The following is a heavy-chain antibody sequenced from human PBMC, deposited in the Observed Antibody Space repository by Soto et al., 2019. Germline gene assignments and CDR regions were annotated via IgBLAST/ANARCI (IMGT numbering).Heavy chain of an antibody. Sequence: QVQLVESGGGVVQPGRSLRLSCAASGFIFSDYGMHWVRQAPGKGLEWVAIIWYDGSNEYYEDSVEGRFTISRDNSKNTLYLQMNSLRAENTAVYYCAADRVTGQKSNDPLGHWGPGILVTDSS. V-gene: IGHV3-33*01. J-gene: IGHJ5*02. CDR3: AADRVTGQKSNDPLGH. CDR1: GFIFSDYG. D-gene: IGHD1-20*01. CDR2: IWYDGSNE.